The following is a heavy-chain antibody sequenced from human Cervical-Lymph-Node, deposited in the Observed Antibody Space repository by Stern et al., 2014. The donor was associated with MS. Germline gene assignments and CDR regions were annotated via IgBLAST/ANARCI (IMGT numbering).Heavy chain of an antibody. Sequence: DVQLVESGGGVVQPGGSLKLSCAASGITLSDSAVHWVRQASGKGLEWVGRIRTKTHSYATAYVASVKDRFTISRDDSKNMAYLQMNSLKTEDTAVYYCTSEPLDWTYYFDHWGQGTLVTVSS. J-gene: IGHJ4*02. CDR3: TSEPLDWTYYFDH. CDR1: GITLSDSA. D-gene: IGHD3-9*01. V-gene: IGHV3-73*01. CDR2: IRTKTHSYAT.